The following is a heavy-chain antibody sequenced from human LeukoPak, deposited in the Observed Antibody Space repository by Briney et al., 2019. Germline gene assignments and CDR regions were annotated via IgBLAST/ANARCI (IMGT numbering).Heavy chain of an antibody. V-gene: IGHV4-4*02. D-gene: IGHD3-16*02. CDR3: ASYVWGSYRYNYFDY. J-gene: IGHJ4*02. CDR1: GGSISSSNW. Sequence: PSETLSLTCAVSGGSISSSNWWSWVRQPPGKGLEWIGSIYHSGSTYYNPSLKSRVTISVDTSKNQFSLKLSSVTAADTAVYYCASYVWGSYRYNYFDYWGQGTLVTVSS. CDR2: IYHSGST.